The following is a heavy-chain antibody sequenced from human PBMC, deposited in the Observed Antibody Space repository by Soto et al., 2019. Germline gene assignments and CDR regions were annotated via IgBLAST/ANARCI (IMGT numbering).Heavy chain of an antibody. D-gene: IGHD5-12*01. Sequence: QVQLVESGGGVVQPARSLRLSCAASGFTFRSYGMHWVRQAPGKGLEWVALVWYDGGNKYYADSVKGRFTISRDNSKNTLYLQMNSLRDEDTAVYYCVRAAGYSGNDYVYYYGMDVWGQGTTVTVSS. J-gene: IGHJ6*02. V-gene: IGHV3-33*01. CDR2: VWYDGGNK. CDR3: VRAAGYSGNDYVYYYGMDV. CDR1: GFTFRSYG.